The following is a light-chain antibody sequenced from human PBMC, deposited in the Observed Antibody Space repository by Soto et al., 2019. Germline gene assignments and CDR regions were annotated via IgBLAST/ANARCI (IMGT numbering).Light chain of an antibody. V-gene: IGKV1-5*01. CDR2: HAP. CDR1: QTINNW. Sequence: DIQMTQSPSTLSASIGDRVTITCRASQTINNWLAWYQQKPGKAPNLLIYHAPNLETGVPSRFRGSAFGTEFTLTISSRQPDDFATYYCPHYNSYPWTFGQGTKVEI. CDR3: PHYNSYPWT. J-gene: IGKJ1*01.